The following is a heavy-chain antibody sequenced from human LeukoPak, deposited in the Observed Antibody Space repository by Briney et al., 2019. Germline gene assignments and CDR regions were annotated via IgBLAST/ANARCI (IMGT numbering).Heavy chain of an antibody. Sequence: ASVKVSCKASGYTFTGYYMHWVRQAPGQGLEWVGWINPNSGGTNYAQKFQGRVTMTRDTSISTAYMELSRLRSDDTAVYYCARFTYYDILTGSPPFDPWGQGTLVTVSS. D-gene: IGHD3-9*01. CDR3: ARFTYYDILTGSPPFDP. J-gene: IGHJ5*02. CDR1: GYTFTGYY. CDR2: INPNSGGT. V-gene: IGHV1-2*02.